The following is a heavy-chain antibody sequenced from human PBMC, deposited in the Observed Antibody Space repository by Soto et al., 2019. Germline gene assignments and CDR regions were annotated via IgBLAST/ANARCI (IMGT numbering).Heavy chain of an antibody. CDR2: ISAYIGNT. V-gene: IGHV1-18*01. CDR3: ARAGAPGSGAFDI. CDR1: GYTFTSYG. J-gene: IGHJ3*02. D-gene: IGHD7-27*01. Sequence: ASVKVSCKASGYTFTSYGISWVRQAPGQGLEWMGGISAYIGNTNYAQKLQGRLTMTTDESTSTAYMELSSLRSEDTAVYYCARAGAPGSGAFDIWGQGTMVTVSS.